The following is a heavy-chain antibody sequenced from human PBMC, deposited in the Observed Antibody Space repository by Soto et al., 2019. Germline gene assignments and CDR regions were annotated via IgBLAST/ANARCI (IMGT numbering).Heavy chain of an antibody. V-gene: IGHV1-18*04. J-gene: IGHJ4*02. Sequence: ASVKASCKASGYSFATYGFSWVRQARGQGLECVGWISAHNGDTHYSQKFQGRFTLTTDTSTNTGYMELRSLTSVDTAVYFCAPEPISYSDGSSYYPLGNWGQGTLVTVSS. D-gene: IGHD3-22*01. CDR1: GYSFATYG. CDR3: APEPISYSDGSSYYPLGN. CDR2: ISAHNGDT.